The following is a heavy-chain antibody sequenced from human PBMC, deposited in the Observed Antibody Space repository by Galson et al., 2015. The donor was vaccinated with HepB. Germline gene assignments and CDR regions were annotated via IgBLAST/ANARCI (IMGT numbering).Heavy chain of an antibody. CDR2: IIPIFGTA. Sequence: SVKVSCKASGGTFSSYAISWVRQAPGQGLEWMGGIIPIFGTANYAQKFQGRVTITADESTSTAYMELSSLRSEDTAVYYCARGGYSYGWDYYYGMDVWGQGTTVTVSS. CDR1: GGTFSSYA. J-gene: IGHJ6*02. D-gene: IGHD5-18*01. CDR3: ARGGYSYGWDYYYGMDV. V-gene: IGHV1-69*13.